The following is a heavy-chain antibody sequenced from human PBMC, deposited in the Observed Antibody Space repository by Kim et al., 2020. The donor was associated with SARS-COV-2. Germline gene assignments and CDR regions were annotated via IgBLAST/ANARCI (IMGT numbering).Heavy chain of an antibody. J-gene: IGHJ4*02. CDR2: INNGGNP. V-gene: IGHV3-23*01. CDR3: ATDHPSSGWPAFDF. D-gene: IGHD6-19*01. CDR1: GFTFTSRA. Sequence: GGSLRLSCVASGFTFTSRAMSWVRQIPGKGLEWVASINNGGNPYYSDSVMGRFTVSRDITKATPYLQMNSLRAEDTALYYCATDHPSSGWPAFDFWGQGT.